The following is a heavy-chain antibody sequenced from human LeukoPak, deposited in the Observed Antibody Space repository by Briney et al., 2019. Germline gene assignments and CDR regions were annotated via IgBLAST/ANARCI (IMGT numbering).Heavy chain of an antibody. Sequence: GRSLRLSCAVSGLTLSSYAMHWVRQAPGKGLEWVAVISYDGSNKYYADSVKGRFTISRDNSENTLDLQMNGLRAEDTAVYYCARDPGTTGRRGNWFDPWGQGILVTVSS. CDR1: GLTLSSYA. D-gene: IGHD1-1*01. V-gene: IGHV3-30-3*01. J-gene: IGHJ5*02. CDR3: ARDPGTTGRRGNWFDP. CDR2: ISYDGSNK.